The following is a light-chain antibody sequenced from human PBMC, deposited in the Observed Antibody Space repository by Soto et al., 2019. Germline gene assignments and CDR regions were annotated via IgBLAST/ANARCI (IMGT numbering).Light chain of an antibody. CDR1: SSNIRAGYA. V-gene: IGLV1-40*01. CDR2: DNN. J-gene: IGLJ2*01. CDR3: QSYDNSHDWDVV. Sequence: QSVLTQPPSVSGAPGQRVTISCTGSSSNIRAGYAVHWYQQLPGTAPKLLISDNNNRPSGVPDRFSGSKSGTSASLAITGLQAEDEADYYCQSYDNSHDWDVVFGGGTKVTVL.